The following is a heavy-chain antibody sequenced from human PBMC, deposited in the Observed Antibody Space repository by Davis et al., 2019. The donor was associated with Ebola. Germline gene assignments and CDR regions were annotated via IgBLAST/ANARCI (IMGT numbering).Heavy chain of an antibody. CDR2: IRSKANSYAT. CDR3: SGCLRLNDY. J-gene: IGHJ4*02. Sequence: GESLKISCAASGSTFSGSAMHWVRQASGKGLEWVGRIRSKANSYATAYAASVKGRFTISRDDSKNTAYLQMNSLKTEDTAVYYCSGCLRLNDYWGQGTLVTVSS. V-gene: IGHV3-73*01. D-gene: IGHD3-10*01. CDR1: GSTFSGSA.